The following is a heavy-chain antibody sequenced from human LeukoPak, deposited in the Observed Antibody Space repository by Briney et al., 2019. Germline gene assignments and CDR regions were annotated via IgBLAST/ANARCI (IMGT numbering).Heavy chain of an antibody. Sequence: GGSLRLSCAASGFTFSSYSMNWVRQAPGKGLEWVSYISSSSSTIYYADSVKGRFTISRDNSESTLSLQMNSLRAEDTAVYYCAKEYSGSRDYFYGMDVWGQGTTVTVSS. CDR1: GFTFSSYS. D-gene: IGHD6-6*01. CDR3: AKEYSGSRDYFYGMDV. J-gene: IGHJ6*02. CDR2: ISSSSSTI. V-gene: IGHV3-48*01.